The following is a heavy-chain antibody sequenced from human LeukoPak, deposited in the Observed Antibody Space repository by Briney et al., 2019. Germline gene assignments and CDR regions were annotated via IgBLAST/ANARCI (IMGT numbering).Heavy chain of an antibody. Sequence: GGSLRLSCAASGFTFSSYGMHWVRQAPGKELEWVAVISYDGSNMYYADSVKGRFTISRDNSKNTHFLQMNSPRAEDTAVYYCAKDLVAAAGNYYYYGMDVWGKGTTVTVSS. CDR1: GFTFSSYG. J-gene: IGHJ6*04. V-gene: IGHV3-30*18. CDR2: ISYDGSNM. D-gene: IGHD6-13*01. CDR3: AKDLVAAAGNYYYYGMDV.